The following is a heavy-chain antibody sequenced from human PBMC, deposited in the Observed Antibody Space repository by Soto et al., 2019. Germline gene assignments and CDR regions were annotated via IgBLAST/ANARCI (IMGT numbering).Heavy chain of an antibody. J-gene: IGHJ6*02. V-gene: IGHV4-59*01. CDR2: IYYSGST. CDR1: GGSISSYY. D-gene: IGHD6-13*01. Sequence: PSETLSLTCTVSGGSISSYYWSWIRQPPGKGLEWIGYIYYSGSTNYNPSLESRVTISVDTSKNQFSLKLSSVTAADTAVYYCARVGGAAAGNTILYCYYGMDVWGQGTTVTVSS. CDR3: ARVGGAAAGNTILYCYYGMDV.